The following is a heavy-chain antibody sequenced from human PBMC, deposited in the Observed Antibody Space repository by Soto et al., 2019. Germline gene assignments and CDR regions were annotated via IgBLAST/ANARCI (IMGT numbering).Heavy chain of an antibody. CDR3: ARLNRGTYDY. J-gene: IGHJ4*02. V-gene: IGHV4-59*01. CDR1: GGSISAYY. Sequence: ETLSLTCAVSGGSISAYYWSWIRQPPGKGLEWLGYIFYTGSTDYNPSLKGRVTISVDTSKNQFSLKLTSVTAADTAVYYCARLNRGTYDYWGQGVLVTVSS. CDR2: IFYTGST.